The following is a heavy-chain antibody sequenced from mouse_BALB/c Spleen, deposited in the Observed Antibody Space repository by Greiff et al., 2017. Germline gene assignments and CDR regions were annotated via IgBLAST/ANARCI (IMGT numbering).Heavy chain of an antibody. V-gene: IGHV2-9*02. CDR2: IWAGGST. CDR1: GFSLTSYG. Sequence: QVQLQQSGPGLVAPSQSLSITCTVSGFSLTSYGVHWVRQPPGKGLEWLGVIWAGGSTNYNSALMSRLSISKDNSKSQVFLKMNSLQTDDTAMYYCARDGDYRYDGYAMDYWGQGTSVTVSS. CDR3: ARDGDYRYDGYAMDY. D-gene: IGHD2-14*01. J-gene: IGHJ4*01.